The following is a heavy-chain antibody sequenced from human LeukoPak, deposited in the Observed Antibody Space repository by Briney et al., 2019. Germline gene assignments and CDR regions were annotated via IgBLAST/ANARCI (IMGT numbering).Heavy chain of an antibody. CDR3: AITGLPTIWS. Sequence: SGPTLVNPPQTLTLTCTFSGFSLSTSGVGVGWIRQPPGRALEWLALIYWDDDKRYSPSLKSRLTITKDTSKNQVVLTMTNMNPEDPATYYCAITGLPTIWSWGQGTLVTVSS. D-gene: IGHD1-20*01. V-gene: IGHV2-5*02. CDR1: GFSLSTSGVG. J-gene: IGHJ5*01. CDR2: IYWDDDK.